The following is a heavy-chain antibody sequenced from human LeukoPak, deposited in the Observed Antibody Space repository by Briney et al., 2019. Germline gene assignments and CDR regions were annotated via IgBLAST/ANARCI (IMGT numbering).Heavy chain of an antibody. Sequence: PGGSLRLSCEASGLTFSSYSMNWVRQAPGKGLEWVSYISSSSSTIYYADSVKGRFTISRDNAKNSLYLQMNSLRAEDTAVYYCARDRYCSGGSCYFGHYYYYMDVWGKGTTVTVSS. J-gene: IGHJ6*03. CDR1: GLTFSSYS. CDR2: ISSSSSTI. CDR3: ARDRYCSGGSCYFGHYYYYMDV. D-gene: IGHD2-15*01. V-gene: IGHV3-48*01.